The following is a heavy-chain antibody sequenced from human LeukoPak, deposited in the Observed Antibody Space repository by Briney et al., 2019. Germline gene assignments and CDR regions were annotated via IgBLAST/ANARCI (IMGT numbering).Heavy chain of an antibody. CDR3: ARDPSSGTANWFDP. D-gene: IGHD3-22*01. CDR2: ISSSSSNI. CDR1: GFTFSKVW. J-gene: IGHJ5*02. V-gene: IGHV3-21*01. Sequence: PGGSLRLSCAASGFTFSKVWMSWVRQAPGKGLEWVSTISSSSSNIYYADSVKGRFTISRDNARNSLYLQMNSLRAEDTAVYYCARDPSSGTANWFDPWGQGTLVTVSS.